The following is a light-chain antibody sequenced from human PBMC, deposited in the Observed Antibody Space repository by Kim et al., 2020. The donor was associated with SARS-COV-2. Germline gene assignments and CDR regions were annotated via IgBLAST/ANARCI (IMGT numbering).Light chain of an antibody. CDR3: QKYDSAPWT. V-gene: IGKV1-27*01. J-gene: IGKJ1*01. Sequence: ASEGDEFTIACRAVQGIDNNLAWYQQKPGKVPKALTYAASALQSGVPSRFGGSGSGTDFTLTITSLQPEDVATYYCQKYDSAPWTFGQGTKVDIK. CDR2: AAS. CDR1: QGIDNN.